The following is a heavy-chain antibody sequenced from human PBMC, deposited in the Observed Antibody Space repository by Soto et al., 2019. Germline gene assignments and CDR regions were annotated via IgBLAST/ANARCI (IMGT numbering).Heavy chain of an antibody. Sequence: QVQLQESGPGLVKPSQTLSLTCTVSGGSISSGGYNWSWIRQHPGKGLEWIGYIYYSGSTYYNPSLKSRVTISVDTSKNQLSLKLSSVTAADTAVYYCAGIYSGSPGGTLRYWGQGTLVTVSS. CDR3: AGIYSGSPGGTLRY. CDR2: IYYSGST. V-gene: IGHV4-31*03. D-gene: IGHD1-26*01. J-gene: IGHJ4*02. CDR1: GGSISSGGYN.